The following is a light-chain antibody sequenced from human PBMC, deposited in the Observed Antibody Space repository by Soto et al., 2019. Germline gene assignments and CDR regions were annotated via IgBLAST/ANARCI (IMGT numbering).Light chain of an antibody. Sequence: QSVLTQPASVSGSPGQSITISCTGTSSAVGGYNYVSWYQQHPGKAPKLMIYEVSNRPSGVSNRFSGSKSGNTASLTISGLQAEDEADYYCSSYTSSSTNVFGTGTKLTVL. V-gene: IGLV2-14*01. J-gene: IGLJ1*01. CDR3: SSYTSSSTNV. CDR1: SSAVGGYNY. CDR2: EVS.